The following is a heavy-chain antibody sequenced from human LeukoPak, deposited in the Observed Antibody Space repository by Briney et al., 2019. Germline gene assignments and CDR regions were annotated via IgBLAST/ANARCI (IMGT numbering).Heavy chain of an antibody. CDR2: ISWDSGSS. CDR3: IKDLRLDLHLDTFEV. Sequence: RPGRSLRLSCAASGFSLDDYAMHWVRQPPGKGLEWVSSISWDSGSSVYAGSVKGRFTISRDNAKNSLYLQMNSLTPEDTALYYCIKDLRLDLHLDTFEVWGQGTMVTVS. CDR1: GFSLDDYA. V-gene: IGHV3-9*01. D-gene: IGHD1-7*01. J-gene: IGHJ3*01.